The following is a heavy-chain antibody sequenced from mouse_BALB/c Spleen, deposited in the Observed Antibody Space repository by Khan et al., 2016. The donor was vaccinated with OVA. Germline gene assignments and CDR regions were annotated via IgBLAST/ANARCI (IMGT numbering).Heavy chain of an antibody. J-gene: IGHJ3*01. V-gene: IGHV5-6*01. Sequence: EVELVESGGDLVKPGGSLKLSCAASGFTFSTYGMSWVRQTPDRRLEWVATVSTGGSYTYYPDSVQGRFTISRDNAKHTLYLQMNSLKSDDTAIFYCTRLAYYYDSEGFAYWGQGTLVTVSA. CDR3: TRLAYYYDSEGFAY. CDR2: VSTGGSYT. D-gene: IGHD1-1*01. CDR1: GFTFSTYG.